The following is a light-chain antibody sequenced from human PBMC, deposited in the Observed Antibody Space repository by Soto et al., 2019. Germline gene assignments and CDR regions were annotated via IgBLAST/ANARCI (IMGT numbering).Light chain of an antibody. CDR2: WAS. V-gene: IGKV4-1*01. CDR1: QSIFYSSNNNNY. Sequence: DIVMTQSPDSLAVSLGERATINCKSSQSIFYSSNNNNYLAWYQQKPGQPPKLLIYWASTRESGVPDRFSGSGSGTDFTLTISSLQAEDVAIYYCQQHYSSPPWTFGQGTKGDIK. CDR3: QQHYSSPPWT. J-gene: IGKJ1*01.